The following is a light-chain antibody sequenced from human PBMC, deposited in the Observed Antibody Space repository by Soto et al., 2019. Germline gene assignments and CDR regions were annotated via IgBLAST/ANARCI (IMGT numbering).Light chain of an antibody. CDR1: SSDVGGYNY. V-gene: IGLV2-14*01. Sequence: QSVLTQPASVSGSPGQSITISCTETSSDVGGYNYVSWYQQHPGKAPKLMIYEVSNRPSGVSNRFSGSKSGNTASLTISGLQAEDEADYYCSSYTSSSTDVFGTGTNVTVL. J-gene: IGLJ1*01. CDR2: EVS. CDR3: SSYTSSSTDV.